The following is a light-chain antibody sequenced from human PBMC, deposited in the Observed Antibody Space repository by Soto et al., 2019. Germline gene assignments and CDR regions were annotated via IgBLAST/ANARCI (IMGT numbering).Light chain of an antibody. J-gene: IGKJ4*01. CDR3: QHRHSYPLT. CDR2: DAS. V-gene: IGKV1-8*01. CDR1: QGISSY. Sequence: AIRMTQSPSSFSASTGDRVTITCRASQGISSYLAWYHQKPGKAPKVLIYDASSLESGVPSRFSGSGSGTEFTLTISSLQPEDLATYYCQHRHSYPLTFGGGTKV.